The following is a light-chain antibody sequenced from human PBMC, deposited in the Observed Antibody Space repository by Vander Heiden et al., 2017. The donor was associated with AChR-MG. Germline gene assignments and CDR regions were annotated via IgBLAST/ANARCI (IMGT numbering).Light chain of an antibody. CDR3: QAWDRSSVV. CDR2: QVI. V-gene: IGLV3-1*01. Sequence: SYELTQPPSVSVSPGQTASITCSGDTLGNKYASWYQQNPGQSPVLVIYQVIHRPSGIPERCSGSNSGNTATLTISGTQAMDEADYYCQAWDRSSVVFGGGTKLTVL. J-gene: IGLJ2*01. CDR1: TLGNKY.